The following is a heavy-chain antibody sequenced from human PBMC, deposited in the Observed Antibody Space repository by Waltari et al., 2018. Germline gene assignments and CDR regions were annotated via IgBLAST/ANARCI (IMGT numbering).Heavy chain of an antibody. D-gene: IGHD3-10*01. V-gene: IGHV4-39*07. J-gene: IGHJ5*01. CDR3: ARAGYFYGTGSYSWFEP. CDR1: GGSISRGNYY. CDR2: IYADGST. Sequence: QLQLQESGPGLVKPSETLALTCRVSGGSISRGNYYWRWIRQPPGRGLEWIGSIYADGSTYYSPSLKSRVTILVDTSKNQFFLRLDSVTAADTAVYYCARAGYFYGTGSYSWFEPWGQGTLVTVSS.